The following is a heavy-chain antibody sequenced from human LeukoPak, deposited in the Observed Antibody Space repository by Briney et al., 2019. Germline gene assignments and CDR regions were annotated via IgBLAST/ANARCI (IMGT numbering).Heavy chain of an antibody. CDR3: ARAGYFDWLLVWGAFDI. D-gene: IGHD3-9*01. V-gene: IGHV3-7*03. J-gene: IGHJ3*02. CDR1: GFTFSSYW. Sequence: GGSLRLSCAASGFTFSSYWMSWVRQAPGKGLEWVANIKQDGSEKYYVDSVKGRFTISRDDSKNTLYLQMNSLRVEDTAVYYCARAGYFDWLLVWGAFDIWGQGTMVTVSS. CDR2: IKQDGSEK.